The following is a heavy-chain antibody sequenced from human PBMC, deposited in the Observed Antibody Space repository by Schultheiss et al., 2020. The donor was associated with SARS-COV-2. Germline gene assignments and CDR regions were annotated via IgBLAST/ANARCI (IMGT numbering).Heavy chain of an antibody. CDR3: AKDITHHYYDSSGYFDY. CDR1: GFTFSSYA. D-gene: IGHD3-22*01. Sequence: GGSLRLSCAASGFTFSSYAMHWVRQAPGKGLEWVAVISYDGSNKYYADSVKGRFTISRDNSKNTLYLQMNSLRAEDTALYYCAKDITHHYYDSSGYFDYWGQGTLVTVSS. J-gene: IGHJ4*02. CDR2: ISYDGSNK. V-gene: IGHV3-30*04.